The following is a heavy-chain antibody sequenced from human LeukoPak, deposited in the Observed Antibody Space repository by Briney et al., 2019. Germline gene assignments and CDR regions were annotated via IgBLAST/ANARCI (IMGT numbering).Heavy chain of an antibody. V-gene: IGHV3-48*04. CDR1: GFTLSDYY. J-gene: IGHJ4*02. Sequence: GGSLRLSCAASGFTLSDYYMNWVRQAPGKGLEWVSYISSTSSTMYYADSVKGRFTISRDNALNSLYLQMNSLRAEDTAIYYCARSIPYGTTWYGRSDYWGQGTLVTVSS. D-gene: IGHD6-13*01. CDR2: ISSTSSTM. CDR3: ARSIPYGTTWYGRSDY.